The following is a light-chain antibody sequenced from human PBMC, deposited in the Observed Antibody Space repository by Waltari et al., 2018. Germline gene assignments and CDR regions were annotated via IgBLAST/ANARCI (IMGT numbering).Light chain of an antibody. Sequence: VRPQSPLSFPLPLGRPASISSSLSQSLLYTNGYNYLAWYLQKPGQSPQLLIYLGSNRASGVPDRFSGSGSGTNFTLKISRVEAEDVGIYYCMQALQTPTFGGGTKVEI. CDR1: QSLLYTNGYNY. V-gene: IGKV2-28*01. CDR3: MQALQTPT. CDR2: LGS. J-gene: IGKJ4*01.